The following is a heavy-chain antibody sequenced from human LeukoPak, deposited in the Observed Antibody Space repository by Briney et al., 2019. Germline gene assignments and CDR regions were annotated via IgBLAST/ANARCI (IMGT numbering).Heavy chain of an antibody. CDR3: AKAYGSGSYQSFFGY. J-gene: IGHJ4*02. Sequence: QPGRSLRLSCAASGFTFDDYAMHWVRQAPGKGLEWVSGISWNSGSIGYADSVKGRFTISRDNAKNSLYLQMNSLRAEDTALYYCAKAYGSGSYQSFFGYWGQGTLVTVSS. V-gene: IGHV3-9*01. CDR2: ISWNSGSI. D-gene: IGHD3-10*01. CDR1: GFTFDDYA.